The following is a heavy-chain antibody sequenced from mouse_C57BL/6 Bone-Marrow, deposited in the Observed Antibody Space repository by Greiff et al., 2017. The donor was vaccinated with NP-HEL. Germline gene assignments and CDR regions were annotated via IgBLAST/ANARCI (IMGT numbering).Heavy chain of an antibody. CDR2: IDPENGDT. CDR3: TTGRNLGYFDV. J-gene: IGHJ1*03. Sequence: EVQLQQSGAELVRPGASVKLSCTASGFNIKDDYMHWVKQRPEQGLEWIGWIDPENGDTEYASKFQGKATITADTSSNTAYLQLSSRTSEDTAVYYCTTGRNLGYFDVWGTGTTVTVSS. CDR1: GFNIKDDY. V-gene: IGHV14-4*01.